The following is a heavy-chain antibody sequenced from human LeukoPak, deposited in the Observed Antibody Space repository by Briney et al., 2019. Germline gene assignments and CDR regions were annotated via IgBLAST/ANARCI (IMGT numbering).Heavy chain of an antibody. CDR1: GFTFSSYA. CDR3: ARDLLDTAMVKRGENWFDP. Sequence: GGSLRLSCAASGFTFSSYAMHWVRQAPGQGLEWVAVISYDGSNKYYADSVKGRFTISRDNSKNTLYLQMNSLRSEDTAVYYCARDLLDTAMVKRGENWFDPWGQGTLVTVSS. CDR2: ISYDGSNK. V-gene: IGHV3-30-3*01. J-gene: IGHJ5*02. D-gene: IGHD5-18*01.